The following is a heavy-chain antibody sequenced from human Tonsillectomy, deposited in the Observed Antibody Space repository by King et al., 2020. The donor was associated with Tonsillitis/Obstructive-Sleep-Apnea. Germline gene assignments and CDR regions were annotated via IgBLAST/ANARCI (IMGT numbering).Heavy chain of an antibody. CDR1: GISLSTSGMC. CDR2: IDWDDDK. J-gene: IGHJ6*03. V-gene: IGHV2-70*01. CDR3: ARIPIAKRDYYYMDV. D-gene: IGHD6-13*01. Sequence: TLKESGPALVKPTQTLTLTCTFSGISLSTSGMCVSWIRQPPGKALEWLALIDWDDDKYYSTSLKNRLTISKDTSKNQVVLTMTNMDPVDTATYYCARIPIAKRDYYYMDVWGKGTTVTVSS.